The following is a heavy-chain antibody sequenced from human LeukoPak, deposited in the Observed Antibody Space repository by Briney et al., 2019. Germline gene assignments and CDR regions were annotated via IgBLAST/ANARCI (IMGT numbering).Heavy chain of an antibody. V-gene: IGHV3-23*01. Sequence: GGSLRLSCAASGFSFSTYAMSWVRQAPGKGLEWVSGVNGNGGSTSYADSVKGRFTISRDNAKNSLYLQMNSLRAEDTAVYYCASGLELDYWGQGTLVTVSS. D-gene: IGHD6-25*01. CDR3: ASGLELDY. J-gene: IGHJ4*02. CDR2: VNGNGGST. CDR1: GFSFSTYA.